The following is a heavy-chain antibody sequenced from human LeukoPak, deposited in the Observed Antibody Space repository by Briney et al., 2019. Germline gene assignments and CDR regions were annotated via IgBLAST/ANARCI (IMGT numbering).Heavy chain of an antibody. J-gene: IGHJ4*02. V-gene: IGHV3-23*01. CDR2: ISGSGGST. CDR3: ARQKVGSGGAFDY. Sequence: GGSLRLSWAASGFTVSSYSMSWVSQAPGKGLEWVSAISGSGGSTYYADSVEGRFTISRNNSKNTLYLQMNSLRAEDTAVYYCARQKVGSGGAFDYWGQGTLVIVSS. CDR1: GFTVSSYS. D-gene: IGHD6-25*01.